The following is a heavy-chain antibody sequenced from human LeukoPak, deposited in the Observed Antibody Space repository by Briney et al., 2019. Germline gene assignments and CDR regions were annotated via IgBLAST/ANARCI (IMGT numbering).Heavy chain of an antibody. CDR3: ARGYDSSGYYYRYHWFDP. J-gene: IGHJ5*02. CDR2: IYYSGST. Sequence: SETLSLTCTVSGGSISSGGYYRSWIRQHPGKGLEWIGYIYYSGSTYYNPSLKSRVTISVDTSKNQFSLKLSSVTAADTAVYYCARGYDSSGYYYRYHWFDPWGQGTLVTVSS. V-gene: IGHV4-31*03. CDR1: GGSISSGGYY. D-gene: IGHD3-22*01.